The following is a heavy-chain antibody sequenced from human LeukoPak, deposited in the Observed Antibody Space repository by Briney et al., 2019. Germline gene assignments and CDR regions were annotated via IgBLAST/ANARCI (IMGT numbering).Heavy chain of an antibody. Sequence: ASVKVSCKASGYTFTSYGISWVRQAPGQGLERMGWISAYNGNTNYAQKLQGRVTMTTDTSTSTAYMELRSLRSDDTAVYYCARDLSGIAVAGTLDYWGQGTLVTVSS. J-gene: IGHJ4*02. D-gene: IGHD6-19*01. CDR1: GYTFTSYG. CDR3: ARDLSGIAVAGTLDY. V-gene: IGHV1-18*01. CDR2: ISAYNGNT.